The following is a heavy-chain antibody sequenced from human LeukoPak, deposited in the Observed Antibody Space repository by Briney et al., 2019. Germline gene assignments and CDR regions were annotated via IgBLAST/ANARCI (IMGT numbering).Heavy chain of an antibody. CDR1: GFTFSDYY. J-gene: IGHJ4*02. CDR3: SRRAGAIPTDY. CDR2: ISSSCSSI. V-gene: IGHV3-11*04. D-gene: IGHD1-26*01. Sequence: TGGSLRLSCAASGFTFSDYYMSWIRQAPGKVLEWVSYISSSCSSISYADSVKGRFTISRDNAKNPLYLQMNSLRAEDTAVYYCSRRAGAIPTDYWGPGTLVNGSS.